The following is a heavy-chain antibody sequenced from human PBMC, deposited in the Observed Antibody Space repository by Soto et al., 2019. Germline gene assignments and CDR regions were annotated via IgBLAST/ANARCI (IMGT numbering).Heavy chain of an antibody. CDR2: ISGSGGST. Sequence: GVSLRLSCAASGFAFRSYAMSWVRQATGKGLEWVSAISGSGGSTYYADSVKGRFTISRDNSKNTLYLQMNSLRAEDTAVYYCAKPQSVVVVAASFQHWGQGTLVTVSS. D-gene: IGHD2-15*01. J-gene: IGHJ1*01. CDR3: AKPQSVVVVAASFQH. V-gene: IGHV3-23*01. CDR1: GFAFRSYA.